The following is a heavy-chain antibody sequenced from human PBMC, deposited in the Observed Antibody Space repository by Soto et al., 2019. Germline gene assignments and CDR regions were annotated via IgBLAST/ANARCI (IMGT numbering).Heavy chain of an antibody. CDR3: AKGGWQLRGWFDP. V-gene: IGHV3-30*18. Sequence: GGSLRISCAASGLTFIIYGMHLFRNPPGKGREWVAVISYDGSNQYSADSVKGRFTISRDNSKNTLHLQMNSLRAEDTAGYYCAKGGWQLRGWFDPWGQGTLLTVSS. J-gene: IGHJ5*02. D-gene: IGHD6-13*01. CDR1: GLTFIIYG. CDR2: ISYDGSNQ.